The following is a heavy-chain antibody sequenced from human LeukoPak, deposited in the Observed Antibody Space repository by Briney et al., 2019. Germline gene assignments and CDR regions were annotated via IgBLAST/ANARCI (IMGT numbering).Heavy chain of an antibody. CDR2: ISSSSSTI. D-gene: IGHD6-13*01. CDR3: AKDMLAGTTPRTDF. CDR1: GFTFSSYS. Sequence: GGSLRLSCAASGFTFSSYSMNWVRQAPGKGLEWASYISSSSSTIYYADSVKGRFTISRDNAKNSLYLQMNSLRAEDTAVYYCAKDMLAGTTPRTDFWGQGTLVTVPS. V-gene: IGHV3-48*04. J-gene: IGHJ4*02.